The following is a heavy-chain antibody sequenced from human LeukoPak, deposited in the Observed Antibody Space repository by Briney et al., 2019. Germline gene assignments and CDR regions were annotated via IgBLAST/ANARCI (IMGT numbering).Heavy chain of an antibody. CDR1: GGSISSYY. CDR2: IYYSGST. CDR3: ARVHVETYSYGQIDY. Sequence: PSETLSLTCTVSGGSISSYYWSWIRQPPGKGLEWIGYIYYSGSTNYNPSLKSRVTISVDTSKNQFSLKLSSVTAADTAVYYCARVHVETYSYGQIDYWGQGTLVTVSS. V-gene: IGHV4-59*01. D-gene: IGHD5-18*01. J-gene: IGHJ4*02.